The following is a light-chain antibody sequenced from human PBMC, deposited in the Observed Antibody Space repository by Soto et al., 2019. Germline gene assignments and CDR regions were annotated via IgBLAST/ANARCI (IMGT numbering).Light chain of an antibody. CDR1: SSDVGGYTY. CDR3: CSYAGSYPFV. CDR2: DVS. J-gene: IGLJ7*01. Sequence: QSALTQPRSVSGSPGQSVTISCTGTSSDVGGYTYVSWYQQHPGKAPKVMIYDVSKRPSGVPDRFSGSKSGNTASLTISGLQADDEADYYCCSYAGSYPFVLGSGTQLTVL. V-gene: IGLV2-11*01.